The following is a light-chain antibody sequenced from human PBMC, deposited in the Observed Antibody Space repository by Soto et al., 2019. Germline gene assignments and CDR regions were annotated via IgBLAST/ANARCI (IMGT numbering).Light chain of an antibody. CDR2: EVT. V-gene: IGLV2-14*01. Sequence: QSVLTQPASVSGSPGQSITISCTGSSSDVGGYNYVSWYQHHPGKAPKLMIYEVTNRPSGVSHRFSGSKSGNTASLTISGLQTEDEADYYCASITRNTTSVFGTRTKVTVL. CDR3: ASITRNTTSV. CDR1: SSDVGGYNY. J-gene: IGLJ1*01.